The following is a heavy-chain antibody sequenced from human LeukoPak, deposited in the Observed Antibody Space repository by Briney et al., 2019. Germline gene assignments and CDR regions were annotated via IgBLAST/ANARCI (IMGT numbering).Heavy chain of an antibody. CDR2: ISYDASND. Sequence: PGGSLRLSCAASGFTFSDYPMYWVRQAPGKGLEWVAVISYDASNDFYRDSVRGRFTISRDNARNTVYLQMNSLRAEDTAVYYCAKTRVGIAAADSFDYWGQGTLVTVSS. CDR3: AKTRVGIAAADSFDY. CDR1: GFTFSDYP. D-gene: IGHD6-13*01. V-gene: IGHV3-30*04. J-gene: IGHJ4*02.